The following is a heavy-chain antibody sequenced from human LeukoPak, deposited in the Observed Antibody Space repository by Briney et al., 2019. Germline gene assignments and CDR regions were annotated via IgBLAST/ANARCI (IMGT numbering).Heavy chain of an antibody. CDR3: ARDPTTIFGGGYFDY. D-gene: IGHD3-3*01. V-gene: IGHV3-33*01. Sequence: QAGGSLRLSCAASGFTLSDYAVHWVRQAPGKGLEWVAMIWYDGSNRYYADSVKGRFTISRDNSKNTVSLQMNSLRVEDTAVYYCARDPTTIFGGGYFDYWGQGTLVTVSS. J-gene: IGHJ4*02. CDR1: GFTLSDYA. CDR2: IWYDGSNR.